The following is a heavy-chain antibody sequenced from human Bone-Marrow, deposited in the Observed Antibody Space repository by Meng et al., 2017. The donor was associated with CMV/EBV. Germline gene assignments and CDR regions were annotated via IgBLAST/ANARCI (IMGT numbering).Heavy chain of an antibody. CDR2: ISSSSSYI. J-gene: IGHJ6*02. V-gene: IGHV3-21*01. Sequence: GESLKISCAASGFTFSSYSMNWVRQAPGKGLEWVSSISSSSSYIYYADSVKGRFTISRDNAKNSLYLQMNSLRAEDTAVYYCARDLSVLGPRYYYGMDVWGQGTTFTVSS. D-gene: IGHD3-16*01. CDR3: ARDLSVLGPRYYYGMDV. CDR1: GFTFSSYS.